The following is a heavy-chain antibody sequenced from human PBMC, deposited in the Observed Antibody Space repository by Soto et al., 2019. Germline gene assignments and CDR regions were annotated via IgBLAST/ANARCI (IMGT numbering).Heavy chain of an antibody. J-gene: IGHJ4*02. CDR3: ASAFEWELGSNDY. CDR1: GYTFTSYG. V-gene: IGHV1-18*01. CDR2: ISAYNVNT. D-gene: IGHD1-26*01. Sequence: QVQLVQSGAEVKKPGASVKVSCKASGYTFTSYGISWVRQAPGQGLEWMGWISAYNVNTNHAQKVQGRAPMTTATSTSTAYMELRSLRSDDTAVHYCASAFEWELGSNDYWGQGPLVTVSS.